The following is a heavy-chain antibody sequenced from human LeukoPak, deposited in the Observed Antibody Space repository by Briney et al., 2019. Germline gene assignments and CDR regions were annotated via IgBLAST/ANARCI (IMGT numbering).Heavy chain of an antibody. CDR1: GFTVSSNY. CDR3: ARKSASGNYPLDY. J-gene: IGHJ4*02. D-gene: IGHD3-10*01. Sequence: GGPLRLSCAASGFTVSSNYMSWVRQAPGKGLEWVSVIYSGGSTYYADSVKGRFTISRDNSKNTLYLQMNSLRAEDTALYYCARKSASGNYPLDYWGQGTLVTVSS. V-gene: IGHV3-53*01. CDR2: IYSGGST.